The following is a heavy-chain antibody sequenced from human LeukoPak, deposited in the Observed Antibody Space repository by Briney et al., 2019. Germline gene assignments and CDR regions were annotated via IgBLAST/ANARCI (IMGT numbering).Heavy chain of an antibody. CDR2: IYYSGST. CDR1: GGSISSSNHY. J-gene: IGHJ4*02. D-gene: IGHD3-22*01. V-gene: IGHV4-39*07. CDR3: ARLGYYDSSGSYYFDY. Sequence: SETLSLTCTVSGGSISSSNHYWGWIRQPPGKGLEWIGTIYYSGSTYYNPSLKSRVTISVDKSKNQFSLKLSSVTAADTAVYYCARLGYYDSSGSYYFDYWGQGTLVTVSS.